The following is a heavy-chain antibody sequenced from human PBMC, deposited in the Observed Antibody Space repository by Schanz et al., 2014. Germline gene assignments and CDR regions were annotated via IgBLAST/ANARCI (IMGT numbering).Heavy chain of an antibody. Sequence: EVQLLESGGGLVQPGGSLRLSCAASGFTFSSYAMSWVRQAPGKGLEWVSAISASGGTTYYADSVKGRFTISRDNSKNTLYLQMNSLRAEDTAVYYCAKTPREYCNYDNCPNWFDSWGQGTLGTSSS. CDR2: ISASGGTT. V-gene: IGHV3-23*01. J-gene: IGHJ5*01. CDR1: GFTFSSYA. CDR3: AKTPREYCNYDNCPNWFDS. D-gene: IGHD2-15*01.